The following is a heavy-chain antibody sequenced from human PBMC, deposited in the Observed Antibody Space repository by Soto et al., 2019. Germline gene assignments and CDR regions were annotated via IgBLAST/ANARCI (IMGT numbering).Heavy chain of an antibody. D-gene: IGHD1-26*01. V-gene: IGHV3-23*01. CDR1: GFTFSDYG. J-gene: IGHJ5*02. CDR2: ISGSGST. Sequence: PGRSLILSCAASGFTFSDYGISWVRQAPGKGLEWVSAISGSGSTFYADSAKGRFTISRDNSKNTLYLQMNSLRAEDTAVYYCAKDYLRWAQSWGQGTLVTVSS. CDR3: AKDYLRWAQS.